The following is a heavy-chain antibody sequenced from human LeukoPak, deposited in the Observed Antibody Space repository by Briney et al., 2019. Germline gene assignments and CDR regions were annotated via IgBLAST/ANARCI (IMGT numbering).Heavy chain of an antibody. D-gene: IGHD3-22*01. Sequence: SETLSLTCTVSGGSLSTSTYYWGWIRQPPGKGLEWIGTIYYTGSTYYNPSLKSRVTISVDTSKNLLSLKLSSVTAADTAVYYCARGVRYYYDGSHLDFWGQGTLVTVSS. J-gene: IGHJ4*02. CDR1: GGSLSTSTYY. CDR3: ARGVRYYYDGSHLDF. CDR2: IYYTGST. V-gene: IGHV4-39*07.